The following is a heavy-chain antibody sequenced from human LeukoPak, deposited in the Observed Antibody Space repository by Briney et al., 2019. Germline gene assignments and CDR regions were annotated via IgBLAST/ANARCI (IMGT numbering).Heavy chain of an antibody. CDR2: IGPYNGNT. D-gene: IGHD3-10*02. CDR1: GYKLTSHG. Sequence: ASVKVSCKSSGYKLTSHGISWVRQAPGQGLEWMGWIGPYNGNTKYAQKFQGRVTVTTDTSTSTAYMELRSLRSDDTAVYYCARCSRYSYYMDVWGKGTTVTVSS. CDR3: ARCSRYSYYMDV. J-gene: IGHJ6*03. V-gene: IGHV1-18*01.